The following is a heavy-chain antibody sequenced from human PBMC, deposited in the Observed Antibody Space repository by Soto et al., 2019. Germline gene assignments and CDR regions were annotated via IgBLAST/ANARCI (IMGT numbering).Heavy chain of an antibody. V-gene: IGHV3-15*07. J-gene: IGHJ4*02. D-gene: IGHD1-20*01. CDR2: IKSNTDGGTA. CDR3: VRDHNWAFDY. Sequence: GGSLRLSCAASGFTFTDAWMNWVRQVPGKGLEWVGRIKSNTDGGTADYAAPAKGRFTISRDDSKNTLYLQMNSLRVEDTALYYCVRDHNWAFDYWAPGTLVTVSS. CDR1: GFTFTDAW.